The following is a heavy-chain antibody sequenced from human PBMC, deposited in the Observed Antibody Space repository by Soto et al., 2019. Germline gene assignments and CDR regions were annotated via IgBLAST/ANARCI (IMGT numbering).Heavy chain of an antibody. CDR1: GGSISSYY. CDR2: IYYSGST. J-gene: IGHJ4*02. Sequence: PXGTLSLTCTVSGGSISSYYWSWIRQPPGKGLEWIGYIYYSGSTNYNPSLKSRVTISVDTSKNQFSLKLSSVTAADTAVYYCARGESYSDYWGQGTLVTAS. V-gene: IGHV4-59*01. CDR3: ARGESYSDY.